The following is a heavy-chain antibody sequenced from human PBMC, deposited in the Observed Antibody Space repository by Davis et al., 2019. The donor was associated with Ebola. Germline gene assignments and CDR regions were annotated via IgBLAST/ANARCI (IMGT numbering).Heavy chain of an antibody. CDR3: AKGGCSSTSCHKHRNYYYYYYMDV. V-gene: IGHV3-23*01. CDR2: ISGSGGST. CDR1: GFTFSSYA. D-gene: IGHD2-2*01. J-gene: IGHJ6*03. Sequence: GESLKISCAASGFTFSSYAMSWVRQAPGKGLEWVSAISGSGGSTYYADSVKGRFTISRDNSKNTLYLQMNSLRAEDTAVYYCAKGGCSSTSCHKHRNYYYYYYMDVWGKGTTVTVSS.